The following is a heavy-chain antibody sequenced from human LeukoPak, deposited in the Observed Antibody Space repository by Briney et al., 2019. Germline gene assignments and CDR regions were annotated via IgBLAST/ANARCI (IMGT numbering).Heavy chain of an antibody. D-gene: IGHD5-18*01. CDR3: ARRKTSGYSNGYYFDY. CDR2: INYSGQT. J-gene: IGHJ4*02. Sequence: SETLSLTCSVSGDSITSDGYFWGWIRQPPGKGLEWIAIINYSGQTFYNPSLLSRVTTSVDTSKNQFSLRLTSVTAADTAVYYCARRKTSGYSNGYYFDYWGQGTLVTVSS. V-gene: IGHV4-39*01. CDR1: GDSITSDGYF.